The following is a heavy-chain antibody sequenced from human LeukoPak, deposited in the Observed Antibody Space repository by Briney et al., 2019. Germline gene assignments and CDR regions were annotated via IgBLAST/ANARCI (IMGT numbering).Heavy chain of an antibody. CDR2: ISSSSSYI. CDR1: GFTFSTYG. V-gene: IGHV3-21*01. Sequence: GGSLRLSCAASGFTFSTYGMNWVRQAPGKGLEWVSSISSSSSYIYYADSVKGRFTISRDNAKNSLYLQMNSLRAEDAAVYYCARGSGWYSYYFDYWGQGTLVTVSS. J-gene: IGHJ4*02. CDR3: ARGSGWYSYYFDY. D-gene: IGHD6-19*01.